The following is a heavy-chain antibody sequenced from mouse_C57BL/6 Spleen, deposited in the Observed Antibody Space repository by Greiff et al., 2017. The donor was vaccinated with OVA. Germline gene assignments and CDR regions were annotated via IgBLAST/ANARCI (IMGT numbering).Heavy chain of an antibody. Sequence: FQLQQPGAELVMPGASVKLSCKASGYTFTSYWMHWVKQRPGQGLEWIGEIDPSDSYTNYNQKFKGKSTLTVDKSSSTAYMQLSSLTSEDSAVYYCAVGSIHFDYWGQGTTLTVSS. CDR1: GYTFTSYW. D-gene: IGHD1-1*02. CDR2: IDPSDSYT. V-gene: IGHV1-69*01. CDR3: AVGSIHFDY. J-gene: IGHJ2*01.